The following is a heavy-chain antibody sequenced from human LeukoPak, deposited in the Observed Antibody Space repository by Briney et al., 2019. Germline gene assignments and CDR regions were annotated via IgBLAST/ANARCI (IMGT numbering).Heavy chain of an antibody. Sequence: NPSETLSLTCAVYGGSFSGYYWSWIRQPPGKGLEWIGEINHSGSTNYNPSLKSRVTISVDTSKNQFSLKLSSVTAADTAVYYCARSLIVVVPAAMRGWVYWGQGTLVTVSS. J-gene: IGHJ4*02. CDR2: INHSGST. D-gene: IGHD2-2*01. V-gene: IGHV4-34*01. CDR1: GGSFSGYY. CDR3: ARSLIVVVPAAMRGWVY.